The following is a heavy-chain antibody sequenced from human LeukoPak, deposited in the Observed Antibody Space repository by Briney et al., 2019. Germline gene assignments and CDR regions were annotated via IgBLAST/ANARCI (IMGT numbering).Heavy chain of an antibody. V-gene: IGHV4-31*03. CDR1: GGSISSGGYY. CDR3: ARAFRHSSRWFDP. J-gene: IGHJ5*02. CDR2: VYYSGST. Sequence: SETLSLTCTVSGGSISSGGYYWSWIRQHPGKGLEWIGYVYYSGSTYYNPSLKSRVTISEDTSKNQFSLKLSSVTAADTAVYYCARAFRHSSRWFDPWGQGTLVTVSS. D-gene: IGHD6-13*01.